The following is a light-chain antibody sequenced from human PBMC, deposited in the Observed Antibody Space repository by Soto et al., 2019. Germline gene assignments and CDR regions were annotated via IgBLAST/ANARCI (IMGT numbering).Light chain of an antibody. CDR3: QQFQTYPYT. V-gene: IGKV1-5*01. CDR1: QSISYW. CDR2: DAS. Sequence: DIPMTQSPSTLSASVGDRVTITCRASQSISYWLAWYQQKPGKAPKVLIYDASRLESGVPSRFSGSGSGTEFALTISSLQPDDFATYYCQQFQTYPYTFGQGTNLEI. J-gene: IGKJ2*01.